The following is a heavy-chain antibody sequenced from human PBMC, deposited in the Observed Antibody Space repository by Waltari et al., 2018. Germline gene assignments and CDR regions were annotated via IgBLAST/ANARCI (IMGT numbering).Heavy chain of an antibody. CDR2: IYYSGST. Sequence: QVQLQESGPGLVKPSETLSLTCTVSGGSISSYYWSRIRQPPGKGLEWIGYIYYSGSTNYNPSLKSRVTISVDTSKNQFSLKLSSVTAADTAVYYCARSSITIFGVVIQYYMDVWGKGTTVTVSS. CDR1: GGSISSYY. J-gene: IGHJ6*03. V-gene: IGHV4-59*01. CDR3: ARSSITIFGVVIQYYMDV. D-gene: IGHD3-3*01.